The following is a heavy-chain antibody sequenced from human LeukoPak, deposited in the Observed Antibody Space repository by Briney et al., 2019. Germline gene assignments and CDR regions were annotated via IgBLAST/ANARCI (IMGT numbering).Heavy chain of an antibody. V-gene: IGHV4-34*01. J-gene: IGHJ4*02. CDR3: ARSFSGYSYGRLVY. CDR2: INHSGST. D-gene: IGHD5-18*01. CDR1: GGSFSGHY. Sequence: SETLSLTCAVYGGSFSGHYWSWIRQPPGKGLEWIGEINHSGSTNYNPSLKSRVTISVDTSKNQFSLKLSSVTAADTAVYYCARSFSGYSYGRLVYWGQGTLVTVSS.